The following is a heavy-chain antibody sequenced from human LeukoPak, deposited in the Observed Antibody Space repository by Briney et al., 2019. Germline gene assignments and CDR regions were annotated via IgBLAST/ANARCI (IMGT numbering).Heavy chain of an antibody. V-gene: IGHV3-30-3*01. Sequence: PGGSLRLSCAASGFTFSDYAMHWVRQAPGKGLEWVAVISYDGSNKYYADSVKGRFTISRDNSKNTLYLQMNSLRAEDTAVYYCARDSSSWYKYFQHWGQGTLVTVSS. CDR3: ARDSSSWYKYFQH. CDR1: GFTFSDYA. CDR2: ISYDGSNK. D-gene: IGHD6-13*01. J-gene: IGHJ1*01.